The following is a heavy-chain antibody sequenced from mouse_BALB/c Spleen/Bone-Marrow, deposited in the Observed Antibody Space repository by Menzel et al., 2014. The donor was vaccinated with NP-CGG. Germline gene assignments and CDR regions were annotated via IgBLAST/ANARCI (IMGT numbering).Heavy chain of an antibody. CDR3: ARLKYYGNLVV. V-gene: IGHV4-1*02. D-gene: IGHD1-1*01. Sequence: EVMLVESGGGLVQPGGSLKLSCAASGFAFSRYWMSWVRQAPGKGLEWIGEINPEGSTINYTPSLKDKFLISRDNAKNTLYLQMSKVRSEDAALYYCARLKYYGNLVVWGAGTTVTVSS. CDR2: INPEGSTI. CDR1: GFAFSRYW. J-gene: IGHJ1*01.